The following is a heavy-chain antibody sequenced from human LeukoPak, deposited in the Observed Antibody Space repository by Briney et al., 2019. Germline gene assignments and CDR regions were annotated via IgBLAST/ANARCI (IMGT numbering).Heavy chain of an antibody. Sequence: GESLRLSCAASGFIFSTYALSWVRQAPGKGLEWVSFISTSSNHIYYADSVKGRFTISRDNAKNTLFLQMNSLRAEDTARYYCARVNGTVRDRLQRSHFMDVWGEGTTVTVSS. CDR1: GFIFSTYA. CDR2: ISTSSNHI. D-gene: IGHD1-1*01. V-gene: IGHV3-21*06. J-gene: IGHJ6*03. CDR3: ARVNGTVRDRLQRSHFMDV.